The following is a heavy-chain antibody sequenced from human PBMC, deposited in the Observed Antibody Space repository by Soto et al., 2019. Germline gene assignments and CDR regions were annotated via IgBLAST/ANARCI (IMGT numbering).Heavy chain of an antibody. D-gene: IGHD1-7*01. J-gene: IGHJ4*02. V-gene: IGHV4-39*07. Sequence: PSETLSLTCTVSGGSISSSSYYWGWIRQPPGKGLEWIGNIYYSGSTYYNPSLKSRVTISVDTSKNQFSLKLSSVTAADTAVYYCARRYGTTFDYWGQGTLVTVSS. CDR3: ARRYGTTFDY. CDR2: IYYSGST. CDR1: GGSISSSSYY.